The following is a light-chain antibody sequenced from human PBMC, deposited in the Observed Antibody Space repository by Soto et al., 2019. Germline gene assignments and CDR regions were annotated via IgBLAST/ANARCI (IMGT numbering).Light chain of an antibody. Sequence: EIVLTQSPGTLSLSPGERVTLSCRASQTINNYVAWYQQKPGQAPRVLIYDSSIRATGVPDRFSGSGSVTAFPLTISRLEPEDFAVYYCQQYVDSPETFGGGTKVEIK. CDR1: QTINNY. J-gene: IGKJ4*01. V-gene: IGKV3-20*01. CDR3: QQYVDSPET. CDR2: DSS.